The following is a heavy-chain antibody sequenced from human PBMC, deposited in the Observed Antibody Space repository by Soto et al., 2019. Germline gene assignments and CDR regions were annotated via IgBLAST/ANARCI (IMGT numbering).Heavy chain of an antibody. CDR1: GFTFRSYA. CDR2: ISDTGGST. CDR3: AKDRYSSGWYERGYLDY. D-gene: IGHD6-19*01. J-gene: IGHJ4*02. V-gene: IGHV3-23*01. Sequence: EVQLLESGGGLVQPGGSLSLSCGASGFTFRSYAMSWVRQAPGKGLEGVSGISDTGGSTFYADSVKGRFTISRDNSKNTLYLQMHSQRVEDTAIYYCAKDRYSSGWYERGYLDYWGQGTLVTVSS.